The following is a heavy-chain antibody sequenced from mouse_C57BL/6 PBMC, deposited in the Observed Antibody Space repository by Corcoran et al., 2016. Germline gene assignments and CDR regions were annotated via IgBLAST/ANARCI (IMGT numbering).Heavy chain of an antibody. D-gene: IGHD1-1*01. CDR3: ARPIAFITTVVAPYYYAMDY. Sequence: ELQLQQSGPVLVKPGASVKMSCKASGYTFTDYYMNWVKQSHGKSLEWIGVINPYNGGTSYNQKFKGKATLTVDKSSSTAYMELNSLTSEDSAVYYCARPIAFITTVVAPYYYAMDYWGQGTSVTVSS. CDR1: GYTFTDYY. CDR2: INPYNGGT. V-gene: IGHV1-19*01. J-gene: IGHJ4*01.